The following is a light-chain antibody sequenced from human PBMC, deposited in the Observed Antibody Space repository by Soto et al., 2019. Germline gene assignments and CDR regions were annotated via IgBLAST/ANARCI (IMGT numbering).Light chain of an antibody. CDR2: AAS. V-gene: IGKV1-5*03. CDR3: QQYPTYLLIN. J-gene: IGKJ5*01. CDR1: HFISDW. Sequence: QRNQSGSALSASVGERVAIACRASHFISDWLAWYQQKPGKAPKLLIYAASILESGVPSRFSGSGSGIQFPHTCCTAHPDCCAPYHCQQYPTYLLINFGQGTRLEIK.